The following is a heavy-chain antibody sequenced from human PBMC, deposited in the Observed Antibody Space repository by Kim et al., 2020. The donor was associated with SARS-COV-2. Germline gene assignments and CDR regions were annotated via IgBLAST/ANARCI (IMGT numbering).Heavy chain of an antibody. V-gene: IGHV3-7*01. CDR1: GFTFSSYW. CDR2: IKQDGSEK. Sequence: GGSLRLSCAASGFTFSSYWMSWVRQAPGKGLEWVANIKQDGSEKYYVDSVKGRFTISRDNAKNSLYLQMNSLRAEDTAVYYCARDKYYYDSSGYPTYYFDYWGQGTLVTVSS. D-gene: IGHD3-22*01. CDR3: ARDKYYYDSSGYPTYYFDY. J-gene: IGHJ4*02.